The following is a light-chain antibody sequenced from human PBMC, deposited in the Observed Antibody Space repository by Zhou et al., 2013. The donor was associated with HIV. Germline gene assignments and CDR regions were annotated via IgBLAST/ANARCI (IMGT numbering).Light chain of an antibody. V-gene: IGKV3-15*01. CDR3: QQYGSSPLT. CDR2: DAS. CDR1: QSVDTY. Sequence: DIVLTQSPATLSVSPGERATLSCRASQSVDTYLAWYQQRPGQPPRLLIYDASTRATGVPVRFSGSGSGTEFTLTIAGLQSEDVAVYYCQQYGSSPLTFGGGTNVEI. J-gene: IGKJ4*01.